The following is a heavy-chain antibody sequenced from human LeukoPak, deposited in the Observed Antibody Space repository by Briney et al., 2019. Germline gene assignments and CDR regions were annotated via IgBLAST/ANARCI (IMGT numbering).Heavy chain of an antibody. CDR2: IYYSGTT. J-gene: IGHJ4*02. D-gene: IGHD3-22*01. V-gene: IGHV4-59*01. CDR3: ARAAAGYYDRYFDY. Sequence: PSETLSLTCTVSGGSISIYYCSWIRQPPGKGLELIGYIYYSGTTNYNPSLNSRVTILVDTSKNQFSLKLNSVTAADTAVYYCARAAAGYYDRYFDYWGQGTLVTVSS. CDR1: GGSISIYY.